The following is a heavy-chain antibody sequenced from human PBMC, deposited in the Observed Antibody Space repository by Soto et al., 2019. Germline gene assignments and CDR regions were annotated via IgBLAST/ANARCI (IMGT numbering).Heavy chain of an antibody. CDR3: ARDAGYSSGWQHYYYHGMDV. D-gene: IGHD6-19*01. CDR1: GGTFSSYA. CDR2: IIPIFGTA. V-gene: IGHV1-69*01. Sequence: QVQLVQSGAEVKKPGSSVKVSCKASGGTFSSYAISWVRQAPGQGLEWMGGIIPIFGTANYAQKFQGRVTTTADESTSTAYMELSSMRSEDTAVYYCARDAGYSSGWQHYYYHGMDVWGQGTTVTVSS. J-gene: IGHJ6*02.